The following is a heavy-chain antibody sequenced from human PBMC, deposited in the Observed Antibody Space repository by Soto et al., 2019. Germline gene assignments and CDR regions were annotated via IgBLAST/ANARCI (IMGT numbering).Heavy chain of an antibody. D-gene: IGHD5-12*01. Sequence: QVQLVQSGAEVKKPGASVKVSCKASGITSTTYAIHWVRQAPGQGLEWMGWINTGNGNTRYSQRFLGRVSLTPDTSASTASMDLSSLTAEDTAVYYCARAISGYVTGGQGTLSTVSS. CDR3: ARAISGYVT. CDR2: INTGNGNT. J-gene: IGHJ4*02. CDR1: GITSTTYA. V-gene: IGHV1-3*04.